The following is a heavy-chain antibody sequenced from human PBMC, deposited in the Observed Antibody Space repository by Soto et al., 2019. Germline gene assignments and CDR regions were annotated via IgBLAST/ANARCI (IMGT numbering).Heavy chain of an antibody. J-gene: IGHJ6*02. D-gene: IGHD3-10*01. Sequence: ASVKVSCKASGYTFTSYYMHWVRQAPGQGLEWMGIINPSGGSTSYAQKFQGRVTMTRDTSTSTVYMELSSLGSEDTAVYYCARDSRDLEFGELSYYYGMDVWGQGTTVTVSS. CDR1: GYTFTSYY. V-gene: IGHV1-46*01. CDR3: ARDSRDLEFGELSYYYGMDV. CDR2: INPSGGST.